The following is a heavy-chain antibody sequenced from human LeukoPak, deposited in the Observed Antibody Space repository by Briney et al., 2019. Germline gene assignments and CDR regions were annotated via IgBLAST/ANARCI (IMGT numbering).Heavy chain of an antibody. CDR1: GYSISSGYY. Sequence: PSETLSLTCTVSGYSISSGYYWGWIRQPPGKGLEWIGSIYHSGSTYYNPSLKSRVTISVDTSKNQFSLKLSSVTAADTAVYYCAREVVVAATLFQHWGQGTLVTVSS. J-gene: IGHJ1*01. CDR3: AREVVVAATLFQH. CDR2: IYHSGST. V-gene: IGHV4-38-2*02. D-gene: IGHD2-15*01.